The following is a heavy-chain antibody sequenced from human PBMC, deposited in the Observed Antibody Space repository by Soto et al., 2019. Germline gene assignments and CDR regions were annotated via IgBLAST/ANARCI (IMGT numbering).Heavy chain of an antibody. J-gene: IGHJ6*02. V-gene: IGHV1-69*13. CDR1: GGTFSSYA. D-gene: IGHD3-9*01. Sequence: SVKVSCKASGGTFSSYAISWVRQAPGQGLEWMGGIIPIFGTANYAQKFQGRVTITADESTSTAYMELSSLRSEDTAVYYCARDGRLRYFDWLSPLYYYYGMDVWGQGTTVTVSS. CDR3: ARDGRLRYFDWLSPLYYYYGMDV. CDR2: IIPIFGTA.